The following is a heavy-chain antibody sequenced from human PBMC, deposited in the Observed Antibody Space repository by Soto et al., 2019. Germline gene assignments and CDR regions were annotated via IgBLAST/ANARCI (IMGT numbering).Heavy chain of an antibody. Sequence: GGSLRLSCADSGFTFSSYWMSWVRQAPGKGLEWVANIRQDGSQIFYLGSVRGRFTVSRDNAKNSLYLQMNSLRAEDTAVYYCARLQWPSKSGFDVWGQGTMVTVSS. CDR3: ARLQWPSKSGFDV. J-gene: IGHJ3*01. CDR1: GFTFSSYW. V-gene: IGHV3-7*03. CDR2: IRQDGSQI. D-gene: IGHD6-19*01.